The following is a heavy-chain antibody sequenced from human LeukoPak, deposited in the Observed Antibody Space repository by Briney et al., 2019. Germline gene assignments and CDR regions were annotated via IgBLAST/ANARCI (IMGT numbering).Heavy chain of an antibody. J-gene: IGHJ3*02. Sequence: PGGSLRLSCAAFGFTFSSYGMHWVRQAPGKGLEWVAVIWYDGTYEYYAESVKGRFTISRDNSKNTLYLQMNSLRAEDTAIYYCARDFYSSSSGTFDIWGQGTMVTVSS. V-gene: IGHV3-33*01. CDR1: GFTFSSYG. CDR2: IWYDGTYE. CDR3: ARDFYSSSSGTFDI. D-gene: IGHD6-13*01.